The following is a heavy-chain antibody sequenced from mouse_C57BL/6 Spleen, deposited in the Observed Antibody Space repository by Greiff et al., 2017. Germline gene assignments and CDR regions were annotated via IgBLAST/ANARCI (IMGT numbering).Heavy chain of an antibody. J-gene: IGHJ4*01. CDR2: INPSTGGT. CDR1: GYSFTGYY. V-gene: IGHV1-42*01. Sequence: EVQVVESGPELVKPGASVKISCKASGYSFTGYYMNWVKQSPEKSLEWIGEINPSTGGTTYNQKFKAKATLTVDKSSSTAYMQLKSLTSEDSAVYYCARFVPYGKGAMDYWGQGTSVTVSS. D-gene: IGHD2-10*02. CDR3: ARFVPYGKGAMDY.